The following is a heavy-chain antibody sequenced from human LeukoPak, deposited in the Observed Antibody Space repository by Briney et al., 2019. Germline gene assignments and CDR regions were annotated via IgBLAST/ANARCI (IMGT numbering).Heavy chain of an antibody. CDR3: ARDTPAPYSSSWYGVFDY. CDR1: GYTFTSYG. CDR2: ISAYNGNT. J-gene: IGHJ4*02. Sequence: ASVKVSCKASGYTFTSYGISWVRQAPGQGLEWMGWISAYNGNTNYAQKLQGRVTMTTDTSTSTAYMELRSLRSDDTAVYYCARDTPAPYSSSWYGVFDYWGQGTLVTVSS. D-gene: IGHD6-13*01. V-gene: IGHV1-18*01.